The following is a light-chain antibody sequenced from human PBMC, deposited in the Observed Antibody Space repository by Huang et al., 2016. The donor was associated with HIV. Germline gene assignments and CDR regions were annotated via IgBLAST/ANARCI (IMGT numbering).Light chain of an antibody. CDR2: GAS. CDR1: QSVAKH. V-gene: IGKV3-15*01. CDR3: HHYSNWPPTWT. Sequence: EIVMTQSPATLSVSPGERATLSCRASQSVAKHFAWYQQKPGQAPRLHIYGASTRATGIPARCSGSGSGTEFTLTISSLQSEDFAVYYCHHYSNWPPTWTFGQGTKVEIK. J-gene: IGKJ1*01.